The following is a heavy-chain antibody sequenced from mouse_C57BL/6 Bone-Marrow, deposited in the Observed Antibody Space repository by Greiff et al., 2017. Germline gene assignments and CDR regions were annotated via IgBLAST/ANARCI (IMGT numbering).Heavy chain of an antibody. Sequence: EVQLQQSVAELVRPGASVKLSCTASGFNIKDYYMHWVKQRPEQGLEWIGRIDPEDGDTEYAPKFQGKATMTADTSSNTAYLQLSSLTSEDTAVYYCTTRITPYYAMDYWGQGTSVTVSS. D-gene: IGHD2-4*01. CDR3: TTRITPYYAMDY. CDR1: GFNIKDYY. CDR2: IDPEDGDT. J-gene: IGHJ4*01. V-gene: IGHV14-1*01.